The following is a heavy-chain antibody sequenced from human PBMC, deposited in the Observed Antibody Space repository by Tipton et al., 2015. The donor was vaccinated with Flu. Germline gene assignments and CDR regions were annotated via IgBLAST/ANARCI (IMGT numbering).Heavy chain of an antibody. CDR3: AREKDSRGSEYFQQ. J-gene: IGHJ1*01. D-gene: IGHD6-19*01. CDR1: GGSISGYY. V-gene: IGHV4-59*12. CDR2: IYYSGST. Sequence: GLVKPSETLSLTCTVSGGSISGYYWSWIRQPPGKGLEWIGYIYYSGSTNYNPSLKSRVTISVDTSKNQFSLRLYSVTAADTAVYFCAREKDSRGSEYFQQWGQGTLVIVSS.